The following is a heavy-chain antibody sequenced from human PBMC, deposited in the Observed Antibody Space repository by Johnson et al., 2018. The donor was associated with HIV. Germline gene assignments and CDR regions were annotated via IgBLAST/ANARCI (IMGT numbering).Heavy chain of an antibody. J-gene: IGHJ3*01. D-gene: IGHD2-21*01. Sequence: VQLVESGGGLVKPGGSLRLSCAASGFTFSDYYMSWIRQAPGKGLEWVSYISSSGSTNNYADSVKGRFTISRDNAKNSLYLQMNSLRAEDTALYFCVRYGGTVVSWSDAFDVWGQGTVVTVSS. CDR1: GFTFSDYY. V-gene: IGHV3-11*04. CDR2: ISSSGSTN. CDR3: VRYGGTVVSWSDAFDV.